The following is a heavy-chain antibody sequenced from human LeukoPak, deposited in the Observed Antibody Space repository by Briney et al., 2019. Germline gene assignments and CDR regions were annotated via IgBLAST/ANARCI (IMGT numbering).Heavy chain of an antibody. D-gene: IGHD3-3*01. CDR3: AKDRRATLYGEFDY. CDR1: GFTFSSYA. CDR2: ISGGGVGT. Sequence: GGSLRLSCAASGFTFSSYAMSWVRQAPGKGLEWVSAISGGGVGTYYADSVEGRFTFSRDNSKNTLYLQMNSLRAEDTAVYYCAKDRRATLYGEFDYWGQGTLVTVSS. J-gene: IGHJ4*02. V-gene: IGHV3-23*01.